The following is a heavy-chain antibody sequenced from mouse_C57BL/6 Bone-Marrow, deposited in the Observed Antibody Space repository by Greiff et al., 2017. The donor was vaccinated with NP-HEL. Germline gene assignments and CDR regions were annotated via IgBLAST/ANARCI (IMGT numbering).Heavy chain of an antibody. D-gene: IGHD2-3*01. V-gene: IGHV14-2*01. J-gene: IGHJ2*01. CDR1: GFNIKDYY. Sequence: DVQLQESGAELVKPGASVKLSCTASGFNIKDYYMHWVKQRTEQGLEWIGRIDPEDGETKYAPKFQGKATRTADPSSNTAYLQLSSLTSEDTAVYYCARRWLSLDYWGQGTTLTVSS. CDR3: ARRWLSLDY. CDR2: IDPEDGET.